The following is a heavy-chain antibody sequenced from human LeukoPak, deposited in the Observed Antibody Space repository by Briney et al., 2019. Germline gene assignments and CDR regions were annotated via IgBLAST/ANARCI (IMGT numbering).Heavy chain of an antibody. CDR3: ARGGSRPYYDFWRN. D-gene: IGHD3-3*01. CDR1: GGSISSYY. Sequence: SETLSLTCTVSGGSISSYYWSWIRQPPGKGLEWIGYIYYSVSTNYNPSLKSRVTISVDTSKNQFSLKLSSVTAADTAVYYCARGGSRPYYDFWRNWGQGTLVTVSS. V-gene: IGHV4-59*01. CDR2: IYYSVST. J-gene: IGHJ4*02.